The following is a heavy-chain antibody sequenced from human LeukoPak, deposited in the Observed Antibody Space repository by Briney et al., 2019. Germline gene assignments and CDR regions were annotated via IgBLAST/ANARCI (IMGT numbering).Heavy chain of an antibody. CDR1: GGSISSHY. CDR2: IYYSGST. J-gene: IGHJ5*02. CDR3: ARDQLHYYDSSGYRFDQVWFDP. Sequence: RSETLSLTCTVSGGSISSHYWSWIRQPPGKGLEWIGYIYYSGSTNYNPSLKSRVTISVDTSKNQFSLKLSSVTAADTAVYYCARDQLHYYDSSGYRFDQVWFDPWGQGTLVTVSS. V-gene: IGHV4-59*11. D-gene: IGHD3-22*01.